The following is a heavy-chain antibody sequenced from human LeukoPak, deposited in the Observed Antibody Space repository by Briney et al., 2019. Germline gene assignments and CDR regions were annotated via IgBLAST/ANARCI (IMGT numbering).Heavy chain of an antibody. CDR1: GFTFSSYS. J-gene: IGHJ4*02. Sequence: GGSLRLSCAASGFTFSSYSMNWVRQAPGEGLEWVSAISGSGDSTYYADSVKGRFTISRDNSKNTLYLQMNSLRAEDTAVYFCAKRIFERAGHFDYWGQGTLVTVSS. CDR2: ISGSGDST. D-gene: IGHD3-3*01. CDR3: AKRIFERAGHFDY. V-gene: IGHV3-23*01.